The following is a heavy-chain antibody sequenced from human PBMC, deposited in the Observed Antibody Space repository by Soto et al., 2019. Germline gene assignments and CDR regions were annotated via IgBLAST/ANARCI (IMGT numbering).Heavy chain of an antibody. D-gene: IGHD4-17*01. CDR1: GGYLLDTP. CDR2: FMLEGRKY. CDR3: ATQKADYSFDF. J-gene: IGHJ4*02. Sequence: QVRLVQSGPQVRRPGASVLISCKISGGYLLDTPIHWVRQVPGKGLEWMGGFMLEGRKYVYQESLRDRLVLSGDAPSEVIAYMDLARLQSGDTAVYYCATQKADYSFDFWGQGTLVTVSS. V-gene: IGHV1-24*01.